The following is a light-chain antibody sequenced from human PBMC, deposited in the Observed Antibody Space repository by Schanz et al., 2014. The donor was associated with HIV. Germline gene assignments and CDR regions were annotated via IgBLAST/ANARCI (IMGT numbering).Light chain of an antibody. V-gene: IGKV1-9*01. CDR1: QGISS. CDR2: AAS. CDR3: QQPNSYPLT. J-gene: IGKJ4*01. Sequence: IQLTQSPSSLSASVGDRVTITCRASQGISSLAWYQQKPAKAPQVLIYAASTLQSGVPSRFSGSGSGTDFTLTISSLQPEDFATYYCQQPNSYPLTFGGGTKVEIK.